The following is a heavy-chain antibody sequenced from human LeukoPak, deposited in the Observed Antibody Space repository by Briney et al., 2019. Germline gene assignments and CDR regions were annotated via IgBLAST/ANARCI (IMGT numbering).Heavy chain of an antibody. CDR3: ARGGYSYGYMGYSDY. Sequence: ASVKVSCKASGYTFNYYGISWVRQAPAQGLEWMGWISAYTGSTNYAQRLHGRVTMTTDTSTSTAYMELRSLRSDDTAVYYCARGGYSYGYMGYSDYWGQGTLVTVSS. D-gene: IGHD5-18*01. CDR1: GYTFNYYG. V-gene: IGHV1-18*01. CDR2: ISAYTGST. J-gene: IGHJ4*02.